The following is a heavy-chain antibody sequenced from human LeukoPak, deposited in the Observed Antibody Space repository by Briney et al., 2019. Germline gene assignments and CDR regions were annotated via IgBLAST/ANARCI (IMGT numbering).Heavy chain of an antibody. CDR3: AKDLVVVVAATPGGYYFDY. J-gene: IGHJ4*02. CDR1: GFTFSSYA. CDR2: ISGSGGST. V-gene: IGHV3-23*01. Sequence: SGGSLRLSCAASGFTFSSYAMSWVRQAPGKGLEWVSAISGSGGSTYYADSVKGRFTISRVNSKNTLYLQMNSLRAEDTAVYYCAKDLVVVVAATPGGYYFDYWGQGTLVTVSS. D-gene: IGHD2-15*01.